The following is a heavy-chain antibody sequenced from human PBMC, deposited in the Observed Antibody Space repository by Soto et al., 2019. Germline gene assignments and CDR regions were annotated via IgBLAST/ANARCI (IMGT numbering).Heavy chain of an antibody. D-gene: IGHD6-19*01. V-gene: IGHV3-49*03. J-gene: IGHJ6*03. CDR1: GLTFGDYA. Sequence: PGGSLRLSCTASGLTFGDYAMSWFRQAPGKGLEWAGFIRSKAYGGTTEYAASVKGRFTISRDDSKSIAYLQMNSLKTEDTAVYYCTRDLRIAVAGYYYYMDVWGKGTTVTVS. CDR2: IRSKAYGGTT. CDR3: TRDLRIAVAGYYYYMDV.